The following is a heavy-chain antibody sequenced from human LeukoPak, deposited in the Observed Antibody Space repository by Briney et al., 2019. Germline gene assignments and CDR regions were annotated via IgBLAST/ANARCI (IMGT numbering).Heavy chain of an antibody. CDR1: GGSFSGYY. Sequence: SETLSLTCAVYGGSFSGYYWSWIRQPPGKGLEWIGEINHSGSTNYNPSLKSRVTISVDTSKNQLSLKLSSVTAADTAVYYCARMVRGVTPALTYYFDYWGQGTLVTVSS. D-gene: IGHD3-10*01. V-gene: IGHV4-34*01. J-gene: IGHJ4*02. CDR2: INHSGST. CDR3: ARMVRGVTPALTYYFDY.